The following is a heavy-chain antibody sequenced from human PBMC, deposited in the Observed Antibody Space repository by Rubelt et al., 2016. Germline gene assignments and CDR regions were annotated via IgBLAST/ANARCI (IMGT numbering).Heavy chain of an antibody. CDR3: ARSRETAMVTDADWYFDL. CDR1: GYTFTSYA. D-gene: IGHD5-18*01. CDR2: NTAGNGNK. V-gene: IGHV1-3*01. Sequence: QVQLVQSGAEVKTPGASVKVSCQASGYTFTSYAMHWVRLAPGQRLDWRGWNTAGNGNKRYSPKFPGRVAITRDTSARTAYMGLSSLRSVDTAVYYCARSRETAMVTDADWYFDLWGRGTLVTVSS. J-gene: IGHJ2*01.